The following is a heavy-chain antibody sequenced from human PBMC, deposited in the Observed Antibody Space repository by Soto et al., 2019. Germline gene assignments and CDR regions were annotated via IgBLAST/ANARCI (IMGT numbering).Heavy chain of an antibody. V-gene: IGHV1-69*02. CDR1: GGTFSSYT. D-gene: IGHD3-10*02. Sequence: QVQLVQSGAEVKKPGSSVKVSCKASGGTFSSYTISWVRQAPGQGLEWMGRIIPILGIANYAQKFQGRVTITADISTSTAYMELSSLRSEDTAVYYCATGPLRCSYRGPNDPWGQGTLVTVSS. CDR2: IIPILGIA. J-gene: IGHJ5*02. CDR3: ATGPLRCSYRGPNDP.